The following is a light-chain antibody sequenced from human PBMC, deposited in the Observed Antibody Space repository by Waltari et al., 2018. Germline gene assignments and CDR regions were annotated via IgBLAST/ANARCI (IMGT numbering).Light chain of an antibody. CDR1: VLTKEY. V-gene: IGLV3-25*03. J-gene: IGLJ2*01. CDR2: KDT. Sequence: SYGLTQPPSVSVSPGQTARINCSGDVLTKEYGYWYQQKPGRAPVVVIFKDTETPPGLPERVAGSGSGTTVTLTITGVQAEDEADYYCQSTDTIGTTVVFGGGTRLIAL. CDR3: QSTDTIGTTVV.